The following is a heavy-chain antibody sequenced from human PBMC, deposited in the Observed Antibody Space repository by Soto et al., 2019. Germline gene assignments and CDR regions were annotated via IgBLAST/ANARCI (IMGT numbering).Heavy chain of an antibody. Sequence: PSETLSLTCTASGDSISRSSYYWSWIRQAPGKGLELIGYVYYRGSIYYTPSFESRVSISIDTSKNQFSLRLTSVTAADSAVYFCARVTFTPNWFDSWGQGILVTVSS. CDR2: VYYRGSI. J-gene: IGHJ5*01. D-gene: IGHD3-16*01. V-gene: IGHV4-30-4*01. CDR1: GDSISRSSYY. CDR3: ARVTFTPNWFDS.